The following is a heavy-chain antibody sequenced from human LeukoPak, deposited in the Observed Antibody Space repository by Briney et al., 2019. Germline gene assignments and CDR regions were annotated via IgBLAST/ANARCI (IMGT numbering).Heavy chain of an antibody. D-gene: IGHD2-2*01. CDR3: ARDLECSSTSCSPGAFDI. CDR2: INPDSGGT. CDR1: GYTFVSHG. V-gene: IGHV1-2*02. Sequence: ASVKVSCKAAGYTFVSHGISWVRLAPGQGLEWMGWINPDSGGTNSAQNFQSRVTMTRDTSISTAYMELSRLRSDDTAVYYCARDLECSSTSCSPGAFDIWGQGTMVAVSS. J-gene: IGHJ3*02.